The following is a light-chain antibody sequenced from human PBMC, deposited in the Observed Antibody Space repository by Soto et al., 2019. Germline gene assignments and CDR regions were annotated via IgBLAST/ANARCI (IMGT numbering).Light chain of an antibody. CDR2: GAS. V-gene: IGKV3-20*01. Sequence: EIVFTQSPGTLSLSPGERATLSCRASLSISNSLAWYQQKPGQAPRLLIYGASSRATGIPDRFSGSGSGTDFTLTISRLEPEDFAVYYCQQYGSSLLTFGGGTKVDIK. CDR3: QQYGSSLLT. CDR1: LSISNS. J-gene: IGKJ4*01.